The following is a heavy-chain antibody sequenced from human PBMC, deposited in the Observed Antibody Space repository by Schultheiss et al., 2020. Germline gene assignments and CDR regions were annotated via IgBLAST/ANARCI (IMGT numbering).Heavy chain of an antibody. CDR1: GFTFSSYS. CDR2: ISGSGGST. CDR3: AKDQSYDSSGYYYVTSWYFDL. V-gene: IGHV3-23*01. D-gene: IGHD3-22*01. Sequence: GESLKISCAASGFTFSSYSMNWVRQAPGKGLEWVSAISGSGGSTYYADSVKGRFTISRDNSKNTLYLQMNSLRAEDTAVYYCAKDQSYDSSGYYYVTSWYFDLWGRGTLVTVSS. J-gene: IGHJ2*01.